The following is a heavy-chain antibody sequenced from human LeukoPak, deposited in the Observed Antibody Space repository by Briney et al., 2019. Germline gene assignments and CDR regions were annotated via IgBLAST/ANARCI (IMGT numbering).Heavy chain of an antibody. CDR3: ARRRKDLNWFDP. CDR2: INHSGRT. CDR1: GDSISSSDFY. J-gene: IGHJ5*02. V-gene: IGHV4-39*01. Sequence: SETLSLTCTVSGDSISSSDFYWGWIRRPPGKGLEWIALINHSGRTFYNPSLESRVTISVDMSKNQFSLRLNSVTAADTAVYYCARRRKDLNWFDPWGQGTLVTVSS.